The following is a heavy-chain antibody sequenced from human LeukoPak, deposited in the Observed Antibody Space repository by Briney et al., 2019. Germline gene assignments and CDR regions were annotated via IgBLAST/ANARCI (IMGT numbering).Heavy chain of an antibody. Sequence: GGSLRLSCAASGFTVSSNYMSWVRQAPGKGLEWVSVIYSGGSTYYADSVKGRFTISRDNSKNTLYLQMNSLRAEDTAVYYCARVRYWQWPAPEHNYYYYGMDVWGQGTTVTVS. J-gene: IGHJ6*02. D-gene: IGHD6-19*01. V-gene: IGHV3-66*01. CDR1: GFTVSSNY. CDR2: IYSGGST. CDR3: ARVRYWQWPAPEHNYYYYGMDV.